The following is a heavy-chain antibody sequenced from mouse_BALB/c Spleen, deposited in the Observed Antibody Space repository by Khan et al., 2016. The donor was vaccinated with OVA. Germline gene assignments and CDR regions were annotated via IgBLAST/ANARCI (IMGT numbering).Heavy chain of an antibody. CDR1: GFSLTNYG. CDR2: IWSDGST. CDR3: ARQPYYHYNIMDY. J-gene: IGHJ4*01. Sequence: QVQLKESGPGLVAPSQSLSITCTISGFSLTNYGVHWVRQPPGKGLEWMVVIWSDGSTTYNSALKSRLTISKDNSTCQIFLKMNSIQTDDTAVYFCARQPYYHYNIMDYWGQGTSVTVSS. V-gene: IGHV2-6-1*01. D-gene: IGHD2-10*01.